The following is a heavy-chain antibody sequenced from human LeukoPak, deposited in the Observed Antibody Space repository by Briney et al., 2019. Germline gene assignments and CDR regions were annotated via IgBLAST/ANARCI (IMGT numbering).Heavy chain of an antibody. CDR2: IRYDGSNK. CDR3: AKDWIGYGLYYYYMDV. D-gene: IGHD3-10*01. CDR1: GFTFSSYG. V-gene: IGHV3-30*02. Sequence: GGSLRLSCAASGFTFSSYGMHWVRQAPGKGLEWVAFIRYDGSNKYYADSVKGRFTISRDNSKNTLYLQMNSLRAEDTAVYYCAKDWIGYGLYYYYMDVWGKGTTVTISS. J-gene: IGHJ6*03.